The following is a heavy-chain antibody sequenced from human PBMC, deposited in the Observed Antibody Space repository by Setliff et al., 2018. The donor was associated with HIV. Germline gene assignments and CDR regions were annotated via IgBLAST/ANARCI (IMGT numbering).Heavy chain of an antibody. D-gene: IGHD6-6*01. V-gene: IGHV4-38-2*02. CDR3: ARDAGTSIAESGDGYTWIDS. CDR1: GFSISSDYY. Sequence: SETLSLTCSVSGFSISSDYYWNWVRQPPGQGLEWIGNLYHSGSTYYNPSLKSRVTISLSPSKSQFSLKLSAVTAADTAVYYCARDAGTSIAESGDGYTWIDSWGQGTLVTVSS. J-gene: IGHJ5*01. CDR2: LYHSGST.